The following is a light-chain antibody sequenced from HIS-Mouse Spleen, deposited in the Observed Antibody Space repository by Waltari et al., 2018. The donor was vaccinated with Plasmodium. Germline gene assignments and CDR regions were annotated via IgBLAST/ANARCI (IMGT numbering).Light chain of an antibody. J-gene: IGKJ4*01. CDR3: QQYYRTPLT. Sequence: DIVMTQSPDPLAVSLGERSTIHCTSSQSVLYSSNNKNYLAWYQQKPGQPPKLLIYWASTRESGVPDRFSGSGSGTDFTLTISSLQAEDVAVDYCQQYYRTPLTFGGGTKVEIK. CDR1: QSVLYSSNNKNY. V-gene: IGKV4-1*01. CDR2: WAS.